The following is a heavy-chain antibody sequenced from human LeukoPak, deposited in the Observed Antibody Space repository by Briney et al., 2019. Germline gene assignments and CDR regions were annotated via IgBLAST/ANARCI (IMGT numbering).Heavy chain of an antibody. CDR2: IIPIFGTA. V-gene: IGHV1-69*06. CDR1: GGTFSSYA. Sequence: SVKVSCKASGGTFSSYAISWVRQAPGQGLEWMGGIIPIFGTANYAQKFQGRVTITADKSTSTAYMELSSLRSEDTAVYYCARQDSSSWGYYYYYMDVWGKGTTVTVSS. D-gene: IGHD6-13*01. J-gene: IGHJ6*03. CDR3: ARQDSSSWGYYYYYMDV.